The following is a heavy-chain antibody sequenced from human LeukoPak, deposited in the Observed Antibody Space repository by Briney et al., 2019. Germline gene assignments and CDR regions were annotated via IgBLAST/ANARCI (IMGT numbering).Heavy chain of an antibody. CDR3: ARSTMIVVVNGDY. J-gene: IGHJ4*02. V-gene: IGHV1-2*02. CDR2: INPNSGGT. D-gene: IGHD3-22*01. Sequence: ASVKVSCKASGYTFTSYYMHWVRQAPGQGLEWMGWINPNSGGTNYAQKFQGRVTMTRDTSISTAYMELSRLRSDDTAVYYCARSTMIVVVNGDYWGQGTLVTVSS. CDR1: GYTFTSYY.